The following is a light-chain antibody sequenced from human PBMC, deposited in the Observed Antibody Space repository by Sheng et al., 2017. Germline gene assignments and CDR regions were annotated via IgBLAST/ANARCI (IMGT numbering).Light chain of an antibody. J-gene: IGLJ1*01. V-gene: IGLV2-14*03. CDR2: DVS. CDR3: SSYTSSTTYV. CDR1: TSDVGGYNY. Sequence: HSALTQPASVSGSPGQSITISCTGTTSDVGGYNYVSWYQHHPGKAPKLIVFDVSYRPSGVSNRFSGSKSGNTASLTISGLQSEDEADYYCSSYTSSTTYVFGSGTKVT.